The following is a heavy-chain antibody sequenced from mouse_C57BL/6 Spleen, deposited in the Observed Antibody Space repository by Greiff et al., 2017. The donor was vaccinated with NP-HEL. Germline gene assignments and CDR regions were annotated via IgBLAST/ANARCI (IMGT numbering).Heavy chain of an antibody. V-gene: IGHV1-52*01. J-gene: IGHJ3*01. Sequence: QVQLQQPGAGLVRPGSSVKLSCKASGYTFTSYWMHWVKQRPIQGLEWIGNIDPSDSETHYNQKFKDKATLTVDKSSSTAYMQLSSLTSEDSAVYYCARDDYAWFAYWGQGTLVTVSA. CDR3: ARDDYAWFAY. D-gene: IGHD2-4*01. CDR1: GYTFTSYW. CDR2: IDPSDSET.